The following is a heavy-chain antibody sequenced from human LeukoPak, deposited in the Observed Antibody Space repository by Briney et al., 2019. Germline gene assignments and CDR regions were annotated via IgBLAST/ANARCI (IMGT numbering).Heavy chain of an antibody. CDR1: GFTFSSYA. D-gene: IGHD6-6*01. J-gene: IGHJ4*02. CDR2: ISGSGGST. V-gene: IGHV3-23*01. Sequence: GSLRLSCAASGFTFSSYAMSWVRQAPGKGLEWVSAISGSGGSTYYADSVKGRFTISRDNSKNTLYLQMNSLRGEDTAVYYCAKKTHGLAARSYYFDYWGQGTLVTVSS. CDR3: AKKTHGLAARSYYFDY.